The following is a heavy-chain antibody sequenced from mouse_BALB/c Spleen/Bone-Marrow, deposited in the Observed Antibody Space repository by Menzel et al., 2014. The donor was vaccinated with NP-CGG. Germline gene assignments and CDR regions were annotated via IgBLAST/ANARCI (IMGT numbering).Heavy chain of an antibody. CDR1: GYSFTGYT. CDR3: AITTLYAMDY. Sequence: VQLKESGPELVKPGASMKISCKASGYSFTGYTMNWVKQSHGKNLEWIGYIYPYNGGTGYNQKFKSKATLTVDNSSSTAYMELRSLTSEDSAVYYCAITTLYAMDYWGQGTAVTVSS. J-gene: IGHJ4*01. V-gene: IGHV1S29*02. D-gene: IGHD2-12*01. CDR2: IYPYNGGT.